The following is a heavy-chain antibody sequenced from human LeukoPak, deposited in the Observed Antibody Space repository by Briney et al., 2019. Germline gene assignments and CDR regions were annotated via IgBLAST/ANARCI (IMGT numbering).Heavy chain of an antibody. D-gene: IGHD4-11*01. CDR3: ATGVTTGHDAFDI. J-gene: IGHJ3*02. CDR1: GFTFSSYG. CDR2: ISSSGSTI. Sequence: PGGSLRLSCAASGFTFSSYGMHWVRQAPGKGLEWVSYISSSGSTIYYADSVKGRFTISRDNAKNSLYLQMNSLRAEDTAVYYCATGVTTGHDAFDIWGQGTMVTVSS. V-gene: IGHV3-48*04.